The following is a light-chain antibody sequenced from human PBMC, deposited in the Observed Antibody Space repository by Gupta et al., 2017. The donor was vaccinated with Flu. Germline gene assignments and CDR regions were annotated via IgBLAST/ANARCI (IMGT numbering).Light chain of an antibody. V-gene: IGKV3-15*01. CDR1: QSVRTN. CDR2: GSS. J-gene: IGKJ4*01. CDR3: QQYKNWPFVT. Sequence: EIVMTQSPATLSVSPGERATLSCGASQSVRTNVAWYQQKPGQAPRLLIYGSSTRATDVPARFSGSGSGTEFTLTISSLQSEDFAVYYCQQYKNWPFVTFGGGTKVEIK.